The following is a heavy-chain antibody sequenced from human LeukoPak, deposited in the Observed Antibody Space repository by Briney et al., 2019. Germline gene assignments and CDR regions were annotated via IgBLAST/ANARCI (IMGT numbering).Heavy chain of an antibody. V-gene: IGHV1-46*01. CDR1: GYSFSNYH. CDR3: AREVMTGIVATDY. Sequence: ASVKVSCKTSGYSFSNYHVHWVRQAPGQGLEWVGIMAPREYGATYAQKFQGRVTMTRDTSTSTLYMDLSSLRPEDTAVYYCAREVMTGIVATDYWGQGTLVTVSS. CDR2: MAPREYGA. J-gene: IGHJ4*02. D-gene: IGHD5-12*01.